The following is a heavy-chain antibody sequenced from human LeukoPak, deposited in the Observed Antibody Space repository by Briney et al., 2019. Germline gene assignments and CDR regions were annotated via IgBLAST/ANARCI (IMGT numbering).Heavy chain of an antibody. CDR1: GYTFTGHY. V-gene: IGHV1-2*02. Sequence: ASGKVSCKASGYTFTGHYMHWFRQAPGQGLEWVGWINSNIGDTHYTQKFQGRVTMTRDTSISTVYMELSSLRSDDTAIYYCARDLTRNAFDIWGQGTMVIVFS. CDR2: INSNIGDT. J-gene: IGHJ3*02. D-gene: IGHD3-9*01. CDR3: ARDLTRNAFDI.